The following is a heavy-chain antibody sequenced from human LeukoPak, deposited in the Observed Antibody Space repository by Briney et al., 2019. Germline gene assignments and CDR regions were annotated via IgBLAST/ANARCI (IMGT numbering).Heavy chain of an antibody. J-gene: IGHJ5*02. Sequence: SETLSLTCTVSSGSISSYYWSWIRQPPGKGLEWIGYVHYTGITNYSPSLKSRVTISVDRSKNQFSLKLSSVTAADTAVYYCARDQSDSGSYSDWFDPWGQGTLVTVSS. V-gene: IGHV4-59*12. CDR1: SGSISSYY. D-gene: IGHD1-26*01. CDR3: ARDQSDSGSYSDWFDP. CDR2: VHYTGIT.